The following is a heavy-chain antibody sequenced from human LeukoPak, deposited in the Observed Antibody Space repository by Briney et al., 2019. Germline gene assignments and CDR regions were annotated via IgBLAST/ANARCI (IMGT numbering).Heavy chain of an antibody. V-gene: IGHV3-30*02. J-gene: IGHJ6*03. D-gene: IGHD3-3*01. CDR2: IRYDGSNK. Sequence: GGSLRLSCAASGFTFSSYGMHWVRQAPGKGLEWVAFIRYDGSNKYYADSVKGRFTISRDNSKNTLYLQMNSLRAEDTAVYYCAKGSNTEWGPPVYYHYMDVWGKGTAVTVSS. CDR1: GFTFSSYG. CDR3: AKGSNTEWGPPVYYHYMDV.